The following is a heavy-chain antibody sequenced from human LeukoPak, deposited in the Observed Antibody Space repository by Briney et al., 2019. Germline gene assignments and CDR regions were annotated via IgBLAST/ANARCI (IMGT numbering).Heavy chain of an antibody. D-gene: IGHD5-18*01. CDR3: ARRTVDTSLVTWFDP. CDR1: GGSIISNHF. CDR2: IYYSGIT. Sequence: SETLSLTCTVSGGSIISNHFWGWIRQPPGKGLEWIGIIYYSGITYYNTSVKSRFTMAVDTSKNQISLHLSSVTAADTAVYYCARRTVDTSLVTWFDPWGQGTLVTVSS. V-gene: IGHV4-39*01. J-gene: IGHJ5*02.